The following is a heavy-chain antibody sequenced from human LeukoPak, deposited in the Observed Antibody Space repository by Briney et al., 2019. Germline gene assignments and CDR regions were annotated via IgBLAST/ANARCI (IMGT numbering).Heavy chain of an antibody. CDR2: INADGSTA. Sequence: GRSLRLSCAASGFTFDDYAMHWVRQAPGKGLVWVSLINADGSTATYADSVKGRFTISRDNARNTLSLQMNSLTIEDTAVYYCVVVVEPPDSDGFDVWGQGTMITVSS. J-gene: IGHJ3*01. CDR3: VVVVEPPDSDGFDV. D-gene: IGHD1-14*01. V-gene: IGHV3-74*01. CDR1: GFTFDDYA.